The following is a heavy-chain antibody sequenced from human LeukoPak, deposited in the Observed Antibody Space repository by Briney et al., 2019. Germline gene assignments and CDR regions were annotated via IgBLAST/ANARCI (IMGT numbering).Heavy chain of an antibody. J-gene: IGHJ4*02. CDR2: IYTSGST. D-gene: IGHD3-10*01. Sequence: SETLSLTCAVSGGSISSGGYSWSWIRQPAGTGLEWIGRIYTSGSTNYNPSLKSRVTMSVDTSKNQFSLKLSSVTAADTAVYYCARETITMVRGVMALLGMIFDYWGQGTLVTVSS. CDR1: GGSISSGGYS. V-gene: IGHV4-61*02. CDR3: ARETITMVRGVMALLGMIFDY.